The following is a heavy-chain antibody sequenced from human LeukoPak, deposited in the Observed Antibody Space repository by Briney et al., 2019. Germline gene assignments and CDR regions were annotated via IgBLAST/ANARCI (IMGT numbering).Heavy chain of an antibody. J-gene: IGHJ5*02. CDR1: GGSISSHY. CDR2: IYYSGST. V-gene: IGHV4-59*11. D-gene: IGHD6-13*01. Sequence: SETLSLTCTVSGGSISSHYWSWIRQLPGKGLEWIGYIYYSGSTNYNPSLKSRVTISVDTSKNQFSLKLSSVTAADTAVYYCARVAYSSILWFDPWGQGTLVTVSS. CDR3: ARVAYSSILWFDP.